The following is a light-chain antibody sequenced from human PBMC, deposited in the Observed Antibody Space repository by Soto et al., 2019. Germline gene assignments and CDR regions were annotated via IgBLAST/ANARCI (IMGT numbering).Light chain of an antibody. CDR3: QSYDNTLSGPIYV. CDR2: EGS. CDR1: SSDVGSYNL. J-gene: IGLJ1*01. V-gene: IGLV2-14*02. Sequence: QSALTQPASVSGSPGQSITISCTGTSSDVGSYNLVSWYQQHPGKAPKLMIYEGSKRPSGVPDRFSGSKSATSASLAITGLQAEDEAIYYCQSYDNTLSGPIYVFGTGTKLTVL.